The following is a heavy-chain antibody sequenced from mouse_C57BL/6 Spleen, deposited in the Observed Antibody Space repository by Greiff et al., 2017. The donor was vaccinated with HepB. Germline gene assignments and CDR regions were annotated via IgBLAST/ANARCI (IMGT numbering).Heavy chain of an antibody. CDR2: INPSSGYT. V-gene: IGHV1-7*01. CDR1: GYTFTSYW. CDR3: ARSGIYDYWYFDV. J-gene: IGHJ1*03. D-gene: IGHD2-3*01. Sequence: VQLQQSGAELAKPGASVKLSCKASGYTFTSYWMHWVKQRPGQGLEWIGYINPSSGYTKYNQKFKDKATLTADKSSSTAYMQLRSLTYEDSAVYDCARSGIYDYWYFDVWGTGTTVTVSS.